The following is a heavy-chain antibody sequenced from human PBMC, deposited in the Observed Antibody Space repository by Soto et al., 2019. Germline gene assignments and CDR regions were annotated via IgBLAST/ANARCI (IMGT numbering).Heavy chain of an antibody. CDR2: IACDGSNK. CDR3: AKAFHSWHYFDN. V-gene: IGHV3-30*18. Sequence: GGALRLSCAASGFTSSSPDMHGVRQVPGRGVAWVAVIACDGSNKFYAESVKARVTISRDIFRNTLYLQMNSLRPEDTSVYYCAKAFHSWHYFDNWGQGTPANVSS. J-gene: IGHJ4*02. CDR1: GFTSSSPD. D-gene: IGHD2-15*01.